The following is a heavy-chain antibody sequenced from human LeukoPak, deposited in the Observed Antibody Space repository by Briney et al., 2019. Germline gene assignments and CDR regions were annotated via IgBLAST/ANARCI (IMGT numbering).Heavy chain of an antibody. D-gene: IGHD6-6*01. CDR1: GFTFSSYS. V-gene: IGHV3-21*01. CDR3: VSLGYSSSSVRY. Sequence: GGSLRLSCAAPGFTFSSYSMNWVRQAPGKGLEWVSSISSSSRSYIYYADSVKGRFTISRDNSKNTLYLQMNSLRAEDTAVYFCVSLGYSSSSVRYWGQGTLVTVSS. CDR2: ISSSSRSYI. J-gene: IGHJ4*02.